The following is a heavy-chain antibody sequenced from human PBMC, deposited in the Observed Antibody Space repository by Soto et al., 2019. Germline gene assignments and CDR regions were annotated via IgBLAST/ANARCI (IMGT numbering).Heavy chain of an antibody. CDR1: GYTFTSYG. V-gene: IGHV1-18*01. CDR3: ARDGALGENYYSYGMDV. J-gene: IGHJ6*02. Sequence: QVQLVQSGAEVKKPGASVKVSCKASGYTFTSYGISWVRQAPGQGLEWMGWISAYNGNTNYAQKLQGRVTMTTDTPKSTAYMELRSLGSDDTAVYYCARDGALGENYYSYGMDVWGQGTTVTVSS. D-gene: IGHD3-16*01. CDR2: ISAYNGNT.